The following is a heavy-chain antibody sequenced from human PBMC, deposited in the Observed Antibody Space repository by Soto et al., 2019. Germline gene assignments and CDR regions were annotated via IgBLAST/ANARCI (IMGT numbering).Heavy chain of an antibody. Sequence: QVQLVESGGGVVQPGRSLRLSCAASGFTFSGYGMHWVRQAPGKGLEWVAVISYDGSNKYYADSVKGRFTISRDNSKNTLYLKMNSLRAEDTAVYYCAKDQSVGIAAARPHYYGMAVWGQGTTFTVSS. CDR3: AKDQSVGIAAARPHYYGMAV. V-gene: IGHV3-30*18. CDR1: GFTFSGYG. CDR2: ISYDGSNK. D-gene: IGHD6-13*01. J-gene: IGHJ6*02.